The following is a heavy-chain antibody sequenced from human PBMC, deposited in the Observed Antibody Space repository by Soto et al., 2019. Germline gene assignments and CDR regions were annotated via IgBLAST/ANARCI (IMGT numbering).Heavy chain of an antibody. Sequence: GGSLRLSCAASGFPFSSYGMHWVRQAPGKGLDWVAVIWYDGSNKDYAESVKGRFTISRDNSKNTLYLQMNSLRADDTAVYHCASSINWGQGTLVTVSS. J-gene: IGHJ4*02. CDR2: IWYDGSNK. CDR1: GFPFSSYG. CDR3: ASSIN. V-gene: IGHV3-33*01.